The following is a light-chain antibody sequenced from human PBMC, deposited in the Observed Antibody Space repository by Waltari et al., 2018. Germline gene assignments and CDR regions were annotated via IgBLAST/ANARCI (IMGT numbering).Light chain of an antibody. J-gene: IGKJ2*01. CDR2: GAS. CDR1: QSVASN. Sequence: EIVMTQSPDPLSVSPGERATLSCRASQSVASNVAWYQQRPGQSPRLLIYGASTRAPGIPARFSGSGSGTQFTLTIASLQSEDFAVYYCQQYNNWPPYTFGQGTKLEIK. CDR3: QQYNNWPPYT. V-gene: IGKV3-15*01.